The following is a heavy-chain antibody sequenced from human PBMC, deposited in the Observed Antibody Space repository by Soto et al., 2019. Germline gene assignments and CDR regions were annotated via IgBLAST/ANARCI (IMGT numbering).Heavy chain of an antibody. CDR1: GFTFSDSG. CDR2: MSGDGRT. Sequence: GASLSLSCVGSGFTFSDSGMAWVRQAPGKGLELLSVMSGDGRTRYALSVTGRFTISRDNSKNTLYLQMGSLRDEDAAAYYCVEWHTSNFDSLPFTGFDFSGQATQVNVSS. CDR3: VEWHTSNFDSLPFTGFDF. D-gene: IGHD3-22*01. J-gene: IGHJ4*02. V-gene: IGHV3-23*01.